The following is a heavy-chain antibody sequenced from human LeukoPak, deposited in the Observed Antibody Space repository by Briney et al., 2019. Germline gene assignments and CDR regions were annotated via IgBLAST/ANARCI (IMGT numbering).Heavy chain of an antibody. CDR3: ARLTSNWYFDY. V-gene: IGHV4-39*01. CDR1: GGSISSSSYY. CDR2: IYYSGST. D-gene: IGHD1-1*01. J-gene: IGHJ4*02. Sequence: SETLSLTCTVSGGSISSSSYYWGWIRQPPGKGLEWIGSIYYSGSTYYNPSLKSRVTTSVDTSKNQFSLKLSSVTAADTAVYYCARLTSNWYFDYWGQGTLVTVSS.